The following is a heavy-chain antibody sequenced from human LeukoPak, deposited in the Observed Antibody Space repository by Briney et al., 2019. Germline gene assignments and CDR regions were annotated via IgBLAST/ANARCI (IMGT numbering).Heavy chain of an antibody. Sequence: SETLSLTCTVSGGSISSGSYYWSWLRQPAGKGLEWIGRIYTSGSTNYNPSLKSRVTISVDTSKNQFSLKLSSVTAADTAVYYCARMGFYYYYMDVWGKGTTVTVSS. D-gene: IGHD3-16*01. J-gene: IGHJ6*03. V-gene: IGHV4-61*02. CDR3: ARMGFYYYYMDV. CDR1: GGSISSGSYY. CDR2: IYTSGST.